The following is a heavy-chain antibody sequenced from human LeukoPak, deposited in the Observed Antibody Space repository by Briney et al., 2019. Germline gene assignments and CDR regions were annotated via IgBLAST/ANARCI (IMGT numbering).Heavy chain of an antibody. CDR1: GGSISNYY. V-gene: IGHV4-59*12. J-gene: IGHJ4*02. Sequence: PSETLSLTCTVSGGSISNYYWSWIRQPPGKGLEWIGYIYYSGSTNYNPSLKSRVTISVDTSRNQFSLRLSSVTAADTAVYYCARERRSSGWFFDYWGQGTLVTVSS. CDR3: ARERRSSGWFFDY. CDR2: IYYSGST. D-gene: IGHD6-19*01.